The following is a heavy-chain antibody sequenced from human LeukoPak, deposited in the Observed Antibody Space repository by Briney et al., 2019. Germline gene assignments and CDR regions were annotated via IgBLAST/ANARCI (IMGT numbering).Heavy chain of an antibody. D-gene: IGHD3-3*02. CDR2: TNPNSGGT. J-gene: IGHJ6*03. CDR1: GYTFTGYY. V-gene: IGHV1-2*02. Sequence: ASVKVSCKASGYTFTGYYMHWVRQAPGQGLEWMGWTNPNSGGTNYAQKFQGRVTMTRDTSISTAYMELSRLRSEDTAIYYCARFSPGPADYYYYYMDVWGKGTTVTISS. CDR3: ARFSPGPADYYYYYMDV.